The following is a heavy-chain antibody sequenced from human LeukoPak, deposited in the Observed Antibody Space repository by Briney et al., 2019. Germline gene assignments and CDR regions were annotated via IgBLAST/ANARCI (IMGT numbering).Heavy chain of an antibody. V-gene: IGHV3-53*01. CDR2: NYSGGST. D-gene: IGHD3-22*01. Sequence: PGGDLRLSCAASGVSVSSGYMCWGRQAPRKGLEWGLGNYSGGSTYYAVTVKGRFTISRDNSNNTVYPQMDSLGAEDSAVYYCARRRYYDISGPQATFYFDYWGQGTLVAVSS. CDR1: GVSVSSGY. J-gene: IGHJ4*02. CDR3: ARRRYYDISGPQATFYFDY.